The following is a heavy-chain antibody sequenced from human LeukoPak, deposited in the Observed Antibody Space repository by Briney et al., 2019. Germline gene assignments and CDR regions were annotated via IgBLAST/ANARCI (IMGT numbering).Heavy chain of an antibody. V-gene: IGHV3-23*01. Sequence: GGSLRLSCAASGFTLSSYAMSWVRQAPGKGLEGVSDISGSGGSTYYADSVKGRFTISRDNSKNTLYLQMNSLRAEDTAVYYCAKDIGWELQVGFDYWGQGTLVTVSS. D-gene: IGHD1-26*01. CDR3: AKDIGWELQVGFDY. CDR1: GFTLSSYA. CDR2: ISGSGGST. J-gene: IGHJ4*02.